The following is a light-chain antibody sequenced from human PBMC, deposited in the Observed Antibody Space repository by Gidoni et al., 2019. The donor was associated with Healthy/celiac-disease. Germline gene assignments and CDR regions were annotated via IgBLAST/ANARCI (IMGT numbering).Light chain of an antibody. CDR1: QSVSSN. Sequence: EIVMTQSPATLSVSPGERATLSCRASQSVSSNLAWYHQKPVQAPPRLLYGASTSATGIPPRFSGSGSATAFTLTISSLLSDDVAVYYCQQYNGWPLITFGRGTQLEIK. V-gene: IGKV3-15*01. CDR2: GAS. CDR3: QQYNGWPLIT. J-gene: IGKJ5*01.